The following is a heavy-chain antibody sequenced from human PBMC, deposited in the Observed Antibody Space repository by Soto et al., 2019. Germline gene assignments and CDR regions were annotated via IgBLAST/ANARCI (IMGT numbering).Heavy chain of an antibody. CDR1: GYTFSDYY. D-gene: IGHD6-25*01. CDR2: IRPKSGGA. V-gene: IGHV1-2*02. CDR3: AREWQRGTDY. J-gene: IGHJ4*02. Sequence: GASVKVSCKAAGYTFSDYYIQWVRQAPGQGLEYMGWIRPKSGGAAYAQKSQGRVTMTRDTSINTAYMELSRLTSDDTGVYYCAREWQRGTDYWGQGALVTVSS.